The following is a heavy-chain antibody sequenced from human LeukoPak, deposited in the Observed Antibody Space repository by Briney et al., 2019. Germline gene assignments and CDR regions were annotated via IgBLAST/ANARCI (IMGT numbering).Heavy chain of an antibody. V-gene: IGHV3-30-3*01. CDR2: ISYDGSNK. Sequence: GGSLRLSCAASGFTFSSYAMHWVRQAPGKGLEWVAVISYDGSNKYYADSVKGRFTISRDNSKNTLYLQMNSLRAEDTAVYYCARERGDGSGSYYKPPFDYWGQGTLVTVSS. J-gene: IGHJ4*02. D-gene: IGHD3-10*01. CDR1: GFTFSSYA. CDR3: ARERGDGSGSYYKPPFDY.